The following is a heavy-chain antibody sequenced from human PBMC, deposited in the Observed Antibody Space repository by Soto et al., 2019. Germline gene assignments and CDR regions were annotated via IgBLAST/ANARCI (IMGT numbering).Heavy chain of an antibody. CDR1: GVSVTNGDYY. CDR3: ARQRRGGYWFAP. J-gene: IGHJ5*02. CDR2: IYYTDTT. V-gene: IGHV4-30-4*01. Sequence: SETLSLTCAVSGVSVTNGDYYWIWMRQSPGQGLEWIGNIYYTDTTTYNPSLNSRLSISIDTSRNQFSLQLTSVTAADTAIYYCARQRRGGYWFAPWGQGTLVTVSS.